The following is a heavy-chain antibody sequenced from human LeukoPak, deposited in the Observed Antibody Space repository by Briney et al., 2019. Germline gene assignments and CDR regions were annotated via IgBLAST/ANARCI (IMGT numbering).Heavy chain of an antibody. CDR1: GGSISSHY. CDR2: IYYSGST. J-gene: IGHJ6*02. V-gene: IGHV4-59*08. CDR3: ARRPHSPRYYGMDV. Sequence: PSETLSLTCTVSGGSISSHYWSWIRQPPGKGLEWIGYIYYSGSTYYNPSLKSRVTISVDTSKNQFSLKLSSVTAADTAVYYCARRPHSPRYYGMDVWGQGTTVTVSS.